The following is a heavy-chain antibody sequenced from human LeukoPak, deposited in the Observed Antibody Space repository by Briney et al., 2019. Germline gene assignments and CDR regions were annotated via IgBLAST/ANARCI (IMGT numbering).Heavy chain of an antibody. J-gene: IGHJ6*02. CDR1: GYTFTSYG. CDR3: ARAGRGYDYYYYGMDV. D-gene: IGHD5-18*01. Sequence: GASVKVSCKASGYTFTSYGISWVQQAPGQGLEWIGWISAYNGNTNYAQKLQGRVTMTTDTSTSTAYMELRSLRSDDTAVYYCARAGRGYDYYYYGMDVWGQGTTVTDSS. V-gene: IGHV1-18*01. CDR2: ISAYNGNT.